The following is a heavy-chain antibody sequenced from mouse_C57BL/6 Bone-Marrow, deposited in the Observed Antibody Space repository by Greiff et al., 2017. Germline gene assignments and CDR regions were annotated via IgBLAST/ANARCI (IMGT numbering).Heavy chain of an antibody. J-gene: IGHJ4*01. CDR2: ISSGGSYT. V-gene: IGHV5-6*01. CDR3: ARWLYAMDY. CDR1: GFTFSSYG. Sequence: EVQVVESGGDLVKPGGSLKLSCAASGFTFSSYGMSWVRQTPDKRLEWVATISSGGSYTYYPDSVKGRFPISRDNAKNTLYLQMSSLKSEDTAMYYCARWLYAMDYWGQGTSVTVSS.